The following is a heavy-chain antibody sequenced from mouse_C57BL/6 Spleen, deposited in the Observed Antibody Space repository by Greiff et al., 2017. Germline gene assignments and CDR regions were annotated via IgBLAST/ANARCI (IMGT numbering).Heavy chain of an antibody. CDR1: GYTFTTYP. D-gene: IGHD1-1*01. J-gene: IGHJ4*01. CDR3: ARMAYGSSYAMDY. V-gene: IGHV1-47*01. CDR2: FHPYNDDT. Sequence: VMLVESGAELVKPGASVKMSCKASGYTFTTYPIEWMKQNHGKSLEWIGNFHPYNDDTKYNEKFKGKATLTVEKSSSTVYLELSRLTSDDSAVYYCARMAYGSSYAMDYWGQGTSVTVSS.